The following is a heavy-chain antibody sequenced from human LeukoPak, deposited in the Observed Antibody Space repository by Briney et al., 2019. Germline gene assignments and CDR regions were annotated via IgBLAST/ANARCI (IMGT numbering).Heavy chain of an antibody. D-gene: IGHD6-19*01. CDR1: GFTFDDYA. Sequence: GGSLRLSCAASGFTFDDYAMHWVRQAPGKGLEWVSSISWNSDTVAYAGSVKGRSTISRDNAKSSLYLQMNSLRAEDTALYFCAKGGSGWYEADYWGQGTLVTVSS. CDR2: ISWNSDTV. V-gene: IGHV3-9*01. CDR3: AKGGSGWYEADY. J-gene: IGHJ4*02.